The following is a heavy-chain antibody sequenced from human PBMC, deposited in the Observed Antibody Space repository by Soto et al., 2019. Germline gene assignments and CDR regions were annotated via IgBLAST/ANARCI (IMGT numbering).Heavy chain of an antibody. CDR1: GGSISSGGYY. V-gene: IGHV4-31*03. Sequence: SETLSLTCTVSGGSISSGGYYWSWIRQHPGKGLEWIGYIYYSGSTYYNPSLKSRVTISVDTSKNQFSLKLSSVTAADTAVYYCARVLGYDFWRWNNDAFDIWGQGTMVTVSS. D-gene: IGHD3-3*01. CDR2: IYYSGST. CDR3: ARVLGYDFWRWNNDAFDI. J-gene: IGHJ3*02.